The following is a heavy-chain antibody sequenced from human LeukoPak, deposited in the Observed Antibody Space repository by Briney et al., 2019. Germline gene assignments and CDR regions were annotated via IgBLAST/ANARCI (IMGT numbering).Heavy chain of an antibody. CDR1: GFTFSSNW. V-gene: IGHV3-74*01. D-gene: IGHD1-26*01. J-gene: IGHJ3*02. Sequence: GGSLRLSCAASGFTFSSNWMHWVRQAPGKGLVWVSRINEDGSTTNYADSVRGRSTIFRDNAKNTLYLQMNSLRAEDTAVYYCARVGSGSYFLDGFDIWGQGTMVTVSS. CDR2: INEDGSTT. CDR3: ARVGSGSYFLDGFDI.